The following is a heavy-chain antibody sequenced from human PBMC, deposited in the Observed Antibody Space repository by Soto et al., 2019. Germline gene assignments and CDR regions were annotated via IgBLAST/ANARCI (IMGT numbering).Heavy chain of an antibody. CDR3: ARLRYFAWSGYYYGMDV. D-gene: IGHD3-9*01. CDR1: GFTFSGYY. V-gene: IGHV3-7*01. Sequence: VQLVESGGGLVKPGGSLRLSCAASGFTFSGYYMSWIRQAPGKGLEWVANIKQDGSEKYYVDSVKGRFTISRDNAKNSLYLQMNSLRAEDTAVYYCARLRYFAWSGYYYGMDVWGQGTTVTVSS. J-gene: IGHJ6*02. CDR2: IKQDGSEK.